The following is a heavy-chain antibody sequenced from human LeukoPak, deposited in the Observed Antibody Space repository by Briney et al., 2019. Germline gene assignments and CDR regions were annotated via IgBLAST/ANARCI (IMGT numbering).Heavy chain of an antibody. CDR1: GFTFSSYA. CDR3: ARVNYDILTGYYTY. D-gene: IGHD3-9*01. V-gene: IGHV3-23*01. Sequence: PGGSLRLSCAASGFTFSSYAMSWVRQAPGKGLEWVSAISGSGGSTYYADSVKGRFTISRDNSKSTVYLQMNSLRAEDTAVYYCARVNYDILTGYYTYWGQGTLVTVSS. CDR2: ISGSGGST. J-gene: IGHJ4*02.